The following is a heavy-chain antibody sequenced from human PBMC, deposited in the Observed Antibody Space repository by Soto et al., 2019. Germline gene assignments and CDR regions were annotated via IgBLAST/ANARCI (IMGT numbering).Heavy chain of an antibody. Sequence: PGDSLKISCQDSGYSFTTYWVAWVRQMPGKGLEWMGIIYPDDSDTRYSPSFQGQVILSADKSISTAYLQWSSLKASDTAMSFCASGLGPNSYFDYWGQGTLVTVSS. CDR2: IYPDDSDT. J-gene: IGHJ4*02. V-gene: IGHV5-51*01. CDR1: GYSFTTYW. CDR3: ASGLGPNSYFDY. D-gene: IGHD1-26*01.